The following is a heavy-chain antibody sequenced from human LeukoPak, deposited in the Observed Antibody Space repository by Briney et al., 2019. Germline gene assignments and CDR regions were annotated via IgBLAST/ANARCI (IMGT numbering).Heavy chain of an antibody. V-gene: IGHV1-18*01. CDR1: GYTFTSYG. Sequence: ASVKVSCKASGYTFTSYGISWVRQAPGQGLEWMGWISAYNGNTNYAQKLQGRVTMTTDTSTSTAYMELRSLRSDDTAVYYCARVPDSSSWYTYGGYYYYMDVWGKGTTVTVSS. D-gene: IGHD6-13*01. J-gene: IGHJ6*03. CDR3: ARVPDSSSWYTYGGYYYYMDV. CDR2: ISAYNGNT.